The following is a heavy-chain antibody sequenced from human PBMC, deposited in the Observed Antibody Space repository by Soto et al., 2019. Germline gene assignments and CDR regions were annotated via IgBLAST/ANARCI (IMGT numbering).Heavy chain of an antibody. CDR1: GYTFTSYG. Sequence: QVQLVQSGAEVKKPGASVKVSCKASGYTFTSYGISWVRQAPGQGLEWMGWISAYNGNTNYAQKLQGRVTMTTDTSTSTAYMELRSRRSDDTAVYYCARAGDTAMGYYYYYGMDVWGQGTTVTVSS. D-gene: IGHD5-18*01. CDR3: ARAGDTAMGYYYYYGMDV. CDR2: ISAYNGNT. V-gene: IGHV1-18*01. J-gene: IGHJ6*02.